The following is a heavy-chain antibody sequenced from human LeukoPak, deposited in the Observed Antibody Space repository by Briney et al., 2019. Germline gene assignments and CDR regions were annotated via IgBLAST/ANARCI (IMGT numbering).Heavy chain of an antibody. V-gene: IGHV3-66*04. J-gene: IGHJ4*02. Sequence: GGSLRLSCAVSGFTVSNNYMSWVRQGPGKGLEWVSVMYSGGTTVYADSVKGRLTISRDKSRNTVYLQMNSLRVEDTAVYYCIRPAAVTASVDFWGQGTLVTVSS. CDR2: MYSGGTT. D-gene: IGHD2-21*02. CDR1: GFTVSNNY. CDR3: IRPAAVTASVDF.